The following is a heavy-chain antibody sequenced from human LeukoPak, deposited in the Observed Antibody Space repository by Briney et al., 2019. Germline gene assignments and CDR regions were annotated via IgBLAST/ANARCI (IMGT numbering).Heavy chain of an antibody. Sequence: PSETLSLTCAVYGGSFSGYYWSWIRQPPGKGLEWIGEINHSGSTNHNPSLKSRVTISVDTSKNQFSLKLSSVTAADTAVYYCARHRIHYDSSGYWRYNWFDPWGQGTLVTVSS. V-gene: IGHV4-34*01. CDR2: INHSGST. CDR1: GGSFSGYY. J-gene: IGHJ5*02. CDR3: ARHRIHYDSSGYWRYNWFDP. D-gene: IGHD3-22*01.